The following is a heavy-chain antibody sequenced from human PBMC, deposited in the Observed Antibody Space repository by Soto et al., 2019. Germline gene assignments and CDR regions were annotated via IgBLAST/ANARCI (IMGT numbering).Heavy chain of an antibody. CDR2: LSGSGGRA. CDR1: GLTFNNYA. D-gene: IGHD4-4*01. Sequence: PGGSLRLSCAASGLTFNNYAMTWVRQAPGKGLEWVSTLSGSGGRAYYADSVKGRFTISRDNSRNTLYLQMNSLRAEDTALYYCAKLVPHDYSNYGDFDYWGQGTLVTVSS. CDR3: AKLVPHDYSNYGDFDY. V-gene: IGHV3-23*01. J-gene: IGHJ4*02.